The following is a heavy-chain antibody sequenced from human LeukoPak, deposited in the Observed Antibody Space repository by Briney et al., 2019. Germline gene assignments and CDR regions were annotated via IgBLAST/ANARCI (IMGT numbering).Heavy chain of an antibody. CDR1: EDTCSNYY. V-gene: IGHV1-46*03. Sequence: ASVKVSCKASEDTCSNYYIHWIRQAPGQGLEWMGVINVRGGSRKYGKEFQGRVTQTRDTSTSTVYMELSSLRSEDTAVYYCAGAISLNIGANDTGRHAFDTWGQGTMVTVPS. CDR2: INVRGGSR. CDR3: AGAISLNIGANDTGRHAFDT. D-gene: IGHD5-12*01. J-gene: IGHJ3*02.